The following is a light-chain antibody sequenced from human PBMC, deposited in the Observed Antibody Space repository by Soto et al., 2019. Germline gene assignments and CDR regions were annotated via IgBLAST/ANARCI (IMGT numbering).Light chain of an antibody. V-gene: IGLV2-11*01. CDR1: TSDVGGYNY. CDR2: EVN. Sequence: QSVLTQPRSVSGSPGQSVTISCTGTTSDVGGYNYVSWYQQYPVKAPKLIISEVNKRPSGVPDRFSGSKSGNTASLTISGLQAEDEADYYCCSYAGSYSIFGGVTQLTVL. CDR3: CSYAGSYSI. J-gene: IGLJ2*01.